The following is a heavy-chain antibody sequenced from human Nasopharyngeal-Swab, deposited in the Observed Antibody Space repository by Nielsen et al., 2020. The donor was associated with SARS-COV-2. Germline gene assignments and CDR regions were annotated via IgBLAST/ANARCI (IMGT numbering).Heavy chain of an antibody. CDR2: IYYSGST. CDR3: ARRAGSGWYGY. Sequence: SETLSLTCTVSGGSISSYYWSWIRQPPGKGLEWIGYIYYSGSTNYNPSLKSRVTISVDTSKNQFSLKLSSVTAADMAVYYCARRAGSGWYGYWGQGTLVTVSS. CDR1: GGSISSYY. D-gene: IGHD6-19*01. V-gene: IGHV4-59*01. J-gene: IGHJ4*02.